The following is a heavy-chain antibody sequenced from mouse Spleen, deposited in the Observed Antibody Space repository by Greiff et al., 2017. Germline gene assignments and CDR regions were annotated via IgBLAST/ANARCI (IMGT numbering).Heavy chain of an antibody. CDR2: ISSGSSTI. Sequence: EVKLVESGGGLVKPGGSLKLSCAASGFTFSDYGMHWVRQAPEKGLEWVAYISSGSSTIYYADTVKGRFTISRDNAKNTLFLQMTSLRSEDTAMYYCARRLLGRGAWFAYWGQGTLVTVSA. CDR1: GFTFSDYG. J-gene: IGHJ3*01. D-gene: IGHD4-1*01. V-gene: IGHV5-17*01. CDR3: ARRLLGRGAWFAY.